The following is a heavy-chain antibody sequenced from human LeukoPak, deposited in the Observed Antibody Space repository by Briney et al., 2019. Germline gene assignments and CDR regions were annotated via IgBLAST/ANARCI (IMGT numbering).Heavy chain of an antibody. CDR1: GGSISSYY. V-gene: IGHV3-7*01. D-gene: IGHD3-3*01. CDR2: INPAGSEG. Sequence: PSETLSLTCTVAGGSISSYYWSWVRQAPGKGLEWVANINPAGSEGYYVDPVKRRFTSSRDNTKKSLSLQINSPRAEDTAVYYCASPFLADSVQGTLGTVSS. CDR3: ASPFLAD. J-gene: IGHJ4*02.